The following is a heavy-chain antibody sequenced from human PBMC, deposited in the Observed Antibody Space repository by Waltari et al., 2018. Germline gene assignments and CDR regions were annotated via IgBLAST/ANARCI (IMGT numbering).Heavy chain of an antibody. CDR1: GYSISSGYY. V-gene: IGHV4-38-2*01. Sequence: QVQLQEPGPGLVQPPEPLSPPCAVSGYSISSGYYWGWIRQPPGKGLEWIGSIYHSGSTYYNPSLKSRVTISVDTSKNQFSLKLSSVTAADTAVYYCARHSGALDSSGYVDYWGQGTLVTVSS. D-gene: IGHD3-22*01. J-gene: IGHJ4*02. CDR3: ARHSGALDSSGYVDY. CDR2: IYHSGST.